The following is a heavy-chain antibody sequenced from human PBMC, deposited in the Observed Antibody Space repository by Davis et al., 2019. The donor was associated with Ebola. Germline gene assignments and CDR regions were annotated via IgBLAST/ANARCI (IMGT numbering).Heavy chain of an antibody. CDR1: GFTFSSYA. Sequence: PGGSLRLSCAASGFTFSSYAMHWVRQAPGKGLEYVSAISSNGGSTYYANSVKGRFTISRDNSKNTLYLQMGSLRAEDMAVYYCARGGAMGFNYYYGMDVWGQGTTVTVSS. D-gene: IGHD3-16*01. CDR2: ISSNGGST. V-gene: IGHV3-64*01. J-gene: IGHJ6*02. CDR3: ARGGAMGFNYYYGMDV.